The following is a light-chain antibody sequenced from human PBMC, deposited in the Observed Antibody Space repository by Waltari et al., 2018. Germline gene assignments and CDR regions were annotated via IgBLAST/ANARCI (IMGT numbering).Light chain of an antibody. CDR1: QSISSY. J-gene: IGKJ1*01. CDR3: QQSYSTPWT. Sequence: DIQMTQSPSSLSASVGDRVTLTCRANQSISSYLNWYQQKPGKAPKLLIYAASILQSGVPSRFSGSGSGTDFTLTISSLQPEDFATYYCQQSYSTPWTFGQGTKVEIK. V-gene: IGKV1-39*01. CDR2: AAS.